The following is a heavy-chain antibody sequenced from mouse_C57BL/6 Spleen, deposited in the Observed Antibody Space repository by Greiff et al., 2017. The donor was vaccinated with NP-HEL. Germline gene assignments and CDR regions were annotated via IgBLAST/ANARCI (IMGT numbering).Heavy chain of an antibody. CDR1: GYTFTSYW. V-gene: IGHV1-52*01. CDR2: IDPSDSET. Sequence: QVQLKQPGAELVRPGSSVKLSCKASGYTFTSYWMHWVKQRPIQGLEWIGNIDPSDSETHYNQKFKDKATLTVDKSSSTAYMQLSSLTSEDSAVYYCARDGSSFYYFDYWGQGTTLTVSS. J-gene: IGHJ2*01. D-gene: IGHD1-1*01. CDR3: ARDGSSFYYFDY.